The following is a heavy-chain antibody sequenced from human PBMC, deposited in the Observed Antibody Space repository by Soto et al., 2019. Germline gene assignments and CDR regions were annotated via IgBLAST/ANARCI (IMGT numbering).Heavy chain of an antibody. CDR3: ARDREGGVQH. V-gene: IGHV1-69*13. D-gene: IGHD3-16*01. CDR1: GGTFSSYA. Sequence: GASVKVSCKASGGTFSSYAISWVRQAPGQGLEWMGGIIPIFGTANYAQKFQGRVTITADESTSTAYMELSSLRSEDTAVYYCARDREGGVQHWGQGTLVTVSS. J-gene: IGHJ1*01. CDR2: IIPIFGTA.